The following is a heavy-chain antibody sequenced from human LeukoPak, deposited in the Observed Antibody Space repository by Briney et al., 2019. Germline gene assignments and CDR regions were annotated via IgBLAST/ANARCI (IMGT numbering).Heavy chain of an antibody. CDR2: ISYDGSKK. CDR1: GFTFGSYG. J-gene: IGHJ6*02. Sequence: PGGSLRLSCAASGFTFGSYGMHWVRQAPGKGLEWVTVISYDGSKKFYADSVKGRFTISRDNSKKTLYLQMNSLRAEDTAVYYCAKDSSTETTHYYYGMDVWGQGTTVTVSS. CDR3: AKDSSTETTHYYYGMDV. V-gene: IGHV3-30*18. D-gene: IGHD4-17*01.